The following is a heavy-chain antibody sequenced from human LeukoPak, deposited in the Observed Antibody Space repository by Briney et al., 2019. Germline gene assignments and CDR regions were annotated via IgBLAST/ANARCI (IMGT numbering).Heavy chain of an antibody. J-gene: IGHJ4*02. CDR1: GFTFSNYG. Sequence: GGSLRLSCAASGFTFSNYGIHWVRQAPGKGLEWVAVISYDGSEKYYADSVQGRFTISRDNSRNTLYLQMNSLRPEDTAVYYCAKDRYSAYDKTPFDYWGQGALVTASS. D-gene: IGHD5-12*01. CDR2: ISYDGSEK. V-gene: IGHV3-30*18. CDR3: AKDRYSAYDKTPFDY.